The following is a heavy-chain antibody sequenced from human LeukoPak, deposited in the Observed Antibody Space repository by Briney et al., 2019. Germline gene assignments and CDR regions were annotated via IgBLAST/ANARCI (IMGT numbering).Heavy chain of an antibody. CDR3: ASWHLYYMLAGYHGGMDV. D-gene: IGHD3-9*01. J-gene: IGHJ6*02. V-gene: IGHV1-2*02. Sequence: ASVKVSCKASGYTLTRYYMHWVLPAPGQGLEWMGWINPNSGGTNYAQKFQGRVTMTRDTSTSTAYMELSRLRSDDTAVYYCASWHLYYMLAGYHGGMDVWGQGTTVTVSS. CDR2: INPNSGGT. CDR1: GYTLTRYY.